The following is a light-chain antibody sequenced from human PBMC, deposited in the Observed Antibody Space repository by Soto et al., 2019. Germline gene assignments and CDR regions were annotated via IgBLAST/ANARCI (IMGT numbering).Light chain of an antibody. V-gene: IGKV3-20*01. CDR3: QQNGNSIT. J-gene: IGKJ4*01. CDR2: GAS. Sequence: EIELTQSPCTLSLSAGEGATLSCLATQGVSSSFLACYQQRPGQPPRLLIVGASNRATALPGRFSGSGSGTDFTLTTSSLQPEVRAVYYCQQNGNSITFGGGPKVDI. CDR1: QGVSSSF.